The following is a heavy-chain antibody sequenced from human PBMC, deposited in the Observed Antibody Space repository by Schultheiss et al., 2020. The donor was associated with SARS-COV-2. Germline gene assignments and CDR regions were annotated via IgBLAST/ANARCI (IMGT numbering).Heavy chain of an antibody. V-gene: IGHV4-59*01. CDR2: IYYSGST. D-gene: IGHD6-19*01. CDR1: GGSISSYY. CDR3: ARDASGWGWFDP. Sequence: SQTLSLTCTVSGGSISSYYWSWIRQPPGKGLEWIGYIYYSGSTNYNPSLKSRVTMSVDTSKNQFSLKLSSVTAADTAVYYCARDASGWGWFDPCGQGTLVTVSS. J-gene: IGHJ5*02.